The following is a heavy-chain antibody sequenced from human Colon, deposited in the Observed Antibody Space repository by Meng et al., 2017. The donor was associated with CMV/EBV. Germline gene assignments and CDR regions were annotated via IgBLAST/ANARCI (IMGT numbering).Heavy chain of an antibody. Sequence: EQRVGSGGEERRPGASGNSSGMPSGYTVASYYFPWVRQAPGKGLEWMGVINSHAGDTLLAPKFQGELPLTRDMSTRTVYLEMRGLREEDTALYYCARDGSWGWGGMQYWGQGTLVTVSS. CDR1: GYTVASYY. CDR2: INSHAGDT. J-gene: IGHJ4*02. CDR3: ARDGSWGWGGMQY. V-gene: IGHV1-46*01. D-gene: IGHD3-10*01.